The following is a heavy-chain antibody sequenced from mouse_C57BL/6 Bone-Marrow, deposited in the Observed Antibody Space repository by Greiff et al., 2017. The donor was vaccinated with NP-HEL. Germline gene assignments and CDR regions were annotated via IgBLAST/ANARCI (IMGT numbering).Heavy chain of an antibody. V-gene: IGHV1-55*01. CDR2: IYPGSGST. D-gene: IGHD1-1*01. CDR3: ARYSYYGSSYRGDY. J-gene: IGHJ4*01. Sequence: QVQLQQPGAELVKPGASVKMSCKASGYTFTSYWITWVKQRPGQGLEWIGDIYPGSGSTNYNEKFKSKATLTVDTSTSTAYMQLSSLTSEDSAVYYCARYSYYGSSYRGDYWGQGTSVTVSS. CDR1: GYTFTSYW.